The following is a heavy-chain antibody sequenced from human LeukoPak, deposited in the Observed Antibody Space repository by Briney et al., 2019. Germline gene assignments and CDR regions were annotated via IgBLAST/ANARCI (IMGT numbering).Heavy chain of an antibody. V-gene: IGHV1-2*02. CDR3: ARGVPLERPKYNWFDP. D-gene: IGHD1-1*01. Sequence: GASVKVSCKASGYTFTGYYMHWVRQAPGQGLEWMGWINPNSGGTDYAQKFQGRVTMTRDTSTSTVCMELSSLRSEDTAVYYCARGVPLERPKYNWFDPWGQGTLVTVSS. CDR2: INPNSGGT. J-gene: IGHJ5*02. CDR1: GYTFTGYY.